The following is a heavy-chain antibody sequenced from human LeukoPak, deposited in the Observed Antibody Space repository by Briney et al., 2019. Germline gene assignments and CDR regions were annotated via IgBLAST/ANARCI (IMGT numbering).Heavy chain of an antibody. J-gene: IGHJ4*02. D-gene: IGHD6-19*01. Sequence: PGGSLRLSCAASGFTFSSSAMSWVHQAPGKGLKWVSAISGTGGSTYYADSVKGRFTISRDNAKNSLYLQMNSLRAEDTAVYYCARDPIAVAGTDDYWGQGTLVTVSS. V-gene: IGHV3-23*01. CDR2: ISGTGGST. CDR1: GFTFSSSA. CDR3: ARDPIAVAGTDDY.